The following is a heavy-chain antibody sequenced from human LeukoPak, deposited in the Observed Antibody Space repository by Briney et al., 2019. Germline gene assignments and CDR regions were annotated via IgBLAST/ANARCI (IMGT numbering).Heavy chain of an antibody. V-gene: IGHV3-48*04. D-gene: IGHD7-27*01. CDR1: GFTFSSYS. J-gene: IGHJ4*02. Sequence: GGSLRLSCAASGFTFSSYSMNWVRQAPGKGLEWVSYISSSSSTIYYADSVKGRFTISRDNAKNSLYLQMNSLRAEDTAVYYCTRQPSDLTGSYYFDYWGQGTLVTVSS. CDR3: TRQPSDLTGSYYFDY. CDR2: ISSSSSTI.